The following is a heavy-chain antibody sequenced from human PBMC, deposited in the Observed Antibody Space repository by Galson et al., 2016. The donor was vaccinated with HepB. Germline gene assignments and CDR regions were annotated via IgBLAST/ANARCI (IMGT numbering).Heavy chain of an antibody. CDR3: ARDAGSSGYYEGELPADY. Sequence: SLRLSCAASGFTFSTYAMQWVRQAPGKGLEWVAVISYDGTNKYYADSVKGRFTISRDNSKNTVYPQMNSLRTEDTAVYYCARDAGSSGYYEGELPADYWGQGTLVTVSS. CDR2: ISYDGTNK. D-gene: IGHD3-22*01. CDR1: GFTFSTYA. V-gene: IGHV3-30-3*01. J-gene: IGHJ4*02.